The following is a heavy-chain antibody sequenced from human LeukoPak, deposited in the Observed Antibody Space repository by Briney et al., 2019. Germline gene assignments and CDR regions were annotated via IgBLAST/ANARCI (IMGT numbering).Heavy chain of an antibody. CDR1: GFTFSSSA. CDR2: FSSDGSST. Sequence: GGSLRLSCSASGFTFSSSAMYWVRQAPGKGLEYVSAFSSDGSSTFYADSVKGRFTISRDNSKNTLYLQMNSLRAEDTAVYYCARFDSGSYYALDAFDIWGQGTMVTVSS. V-gene: IGHV3-64*04. D-gene: IGHD1-26*01. CDR3: ARFDSGSYYALDAFDI. J-gene: IGHJ3*02.